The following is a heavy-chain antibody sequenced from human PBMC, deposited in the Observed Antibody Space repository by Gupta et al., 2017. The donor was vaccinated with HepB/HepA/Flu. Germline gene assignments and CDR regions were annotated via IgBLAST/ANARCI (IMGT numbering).Heavy chain of an antibody. CDR3: AKGGRDAYTNIFFDH. D-gene: IGHD3-16*01. Sequence: VQLSQSGGGLVQPGGSLRISCVASGFSFRTYSMSWVRQAPGKGLKWVSTISGSGGSIYYADSVKGRFTISRDYSKNTVFLQMNSLRAEDTAVYYCAKGGRDAYTNIFFDHWGQGALVTVSS. V-gene: IGHV3-23*01. CDR2: ISGSGGSI. J-gene: IGHJ4*02. CDR1: GFSFRTYS.